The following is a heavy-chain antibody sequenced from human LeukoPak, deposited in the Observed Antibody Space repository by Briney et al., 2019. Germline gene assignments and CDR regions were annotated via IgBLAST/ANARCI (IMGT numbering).Heavy chain of an antibody. V-gene: IGHV4-34*01. CDR2: IDHRGSA. Sequence: SETLSLTCAVHGESFSAYFWSWIRQVPGKGLEGIGEIDHRGSANYNPPLKSRGTISVDTSKNHFSLSLTSVTAADTAVYYCATRSSTLAAARCFDDWGQGTVVTVSS. CDR3: ATRSSTLAAARCFDD. J-gene: IGHJ4*03. D-gene: IGHD6-6*01. CDR1: GESFSAYF.